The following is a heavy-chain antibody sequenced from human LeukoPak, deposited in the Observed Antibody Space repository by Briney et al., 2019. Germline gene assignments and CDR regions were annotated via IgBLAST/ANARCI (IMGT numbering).Heavy chain of an antibody. D-gene: IGHD2-2*01. CDR3: AKDRVVVVPAAFDY. CDR2: ISGSGGST. J-gene: IGHJ4*02. CDR1: GFTFDDYA. Sequence: GGSLRLSCAASGFTFDDYAMSWVRQAPGKGLEWVSAISGSGGSTYYADSVKGRFTISRDNSKNTLYLQMNSLRAEDTAVYYCAKDRVVVVPAAFDYWGQGTLVTVSS. V-gene: IGHV3-23*01.